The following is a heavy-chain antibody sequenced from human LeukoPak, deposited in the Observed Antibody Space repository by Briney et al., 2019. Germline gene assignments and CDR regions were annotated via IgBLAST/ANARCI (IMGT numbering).Heavy chain of an antibody. CDR1: GFTFSSYG. Sequence: GGSLRLSCAASGFTFSSYGMHWVRQAPGKGLEWVAFIRYDGSNKYYADSVKGRFTISRDNSKNTLYLQMNSLRAEDTAVYYCAKDRGVATINGYYMDVWGKGTTVTVSS. J-gene: IGHJ6*03. D-gene: IGHD5-12*01. CDR3: AKDRGVATINGYYMDV. V-gene: IGHV3-30*02. CDR2: IRYDGSNK.